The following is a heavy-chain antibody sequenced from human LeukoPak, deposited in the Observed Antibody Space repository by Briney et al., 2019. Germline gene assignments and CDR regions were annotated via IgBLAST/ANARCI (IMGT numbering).Heavy chain of an antibody. CDR3: ARGGYCSTTSCYEGSGDYYYGMDV. Sequence: PGGSLRLSCAASGFTFSYFAMHWVRQAPGKGLEYISAVSSNGDKTYYADSVKGGFSISRDNSKNTLYLQMGSLRAEDMAVYYCARGGYCSTTSCYEGSGDYYYGMDVWGRGTTVTVSS. CDR1: GFTFSYFA. D-gene: IGHD2-2*01. V-gene: IGHV3-64*02. J-gene: IGHJ6*04. CDR2: VSSNGDKT.